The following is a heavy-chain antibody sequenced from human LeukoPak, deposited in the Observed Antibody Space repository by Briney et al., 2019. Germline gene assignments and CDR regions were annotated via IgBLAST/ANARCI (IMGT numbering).Heavy chain of an antibody. CDR2: IYYSGAT. CDR3: ARFGITVVRGGKYYFGY. D-gene: IGHD3-10*01. CDR1: GGSISNYY. J-gene: IGHJ4*02. V-gene: IGHV4-59*08. Sequence: KSSETLSLTCTVSGGSISNYYWSWIRQPPGKGLEWIGHIYYSGATKYNPSLKSRITISVDTSKNQFSLMLSSVTAADTAVYYCARFGITVVRGGKYYFGYWGQGTLVTVSS.